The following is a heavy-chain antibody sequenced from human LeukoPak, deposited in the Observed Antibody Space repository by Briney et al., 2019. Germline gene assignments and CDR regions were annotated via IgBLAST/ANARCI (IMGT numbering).Heavy chain of an antibody. CDR1: GTSFSSYY. CDR2: VNHSGYT. V-gene: IGHV4-34*01. Sequence: PSETLSLTCAVSGTSFSSYYWXXXXXPPXKXXEWXGEVNHSGYTNXNXXLKSRVTXXXDTSKNXFSLRLRSVTAADTGVYFCARMTTGHDFWGQGTLVTVSS. CDR3: ARMTTGHDF. D-gene: IGHD4-17*01. J-gene: IGHJ4*02.